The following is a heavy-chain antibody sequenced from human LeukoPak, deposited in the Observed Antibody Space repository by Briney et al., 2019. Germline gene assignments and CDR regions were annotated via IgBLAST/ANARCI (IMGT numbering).Heavy chain of an antibody. J-gene: IGHJ4*02. D-gene: IGHD6-13*01. CDR1: GGSISSGSYY. CDR3: ARGFSAAAGF. V-gene: IGHV4-39*07. Sequence: PSETLSLTCTVSGGSISSGSYYWGWIRQPPGKGLEWIGEINHSGSTNYNPSLKSRVTISVDTSKNQFSLKLSSVTAADTAVYYCARGFSAAAGFWGQGTLVTVSS. CDR2: INHSGST.